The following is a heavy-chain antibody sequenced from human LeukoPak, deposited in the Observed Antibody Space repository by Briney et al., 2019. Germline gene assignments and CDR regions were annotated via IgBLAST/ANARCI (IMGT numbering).Heavy chain of an antibody. D-gene: IGHD2-2*02. Sequence: SETLSLTCTVSGGSISSSSYYWGWIRQPPGKGLEWIGSIYYSGSTYYNPSLKSRVTISVDTSKNQFSLKLSSVTAADTAVYYCARGKCSSTSCYIPNWYFDLWGRGTLVTVSS. J-gene: IGHJ2*01. CDR3: ARGKCSSTSCYIPNWYFDL. CDR1: GGSISSSSYY. V-gene: IGHV4-39*07. CDR2: IYYSGST.